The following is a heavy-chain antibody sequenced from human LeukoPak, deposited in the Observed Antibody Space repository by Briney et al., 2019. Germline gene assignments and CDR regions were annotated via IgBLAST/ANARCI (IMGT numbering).Heavy chain of an antibody. CDR2: ISGSGGST. CDR1: GFTFSSYA. CDR3: ARGKYCSGGACYSPFDL. J-gene: IGHJ5*02. Sequence: GGSLRLSCAASGFTFSSYAMSWVRQAPGKGLEWVSAISGSGGSTYYADSVKGRFTISRDNSRNTLFLQMNSLRSEDTAVYYCARGKYCSGGACYSPFDLWGQGTLVTVST. D-gene: IGHD2-15*01. V-gene: IGHV3-23*01.